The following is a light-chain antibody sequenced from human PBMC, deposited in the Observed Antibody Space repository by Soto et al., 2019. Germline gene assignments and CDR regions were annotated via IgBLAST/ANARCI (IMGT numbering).Light chain of an antibody. CDR1: QSVRSN. CDR3: QQYNNWPLWT. Sequence: EIVMTQSPATLSVSSGERATLSCRASQSVRSNLAWYQQKPGQAPRLLIYGASTRATGIPARFSGSGSGTEFTLTISSLQSEDFAVYYCQQYNNWPLWTFGQGTKVEIK. V-gene: IGKV3-15*01. J-gene: IGKJ1*01. CDR2: GAS.